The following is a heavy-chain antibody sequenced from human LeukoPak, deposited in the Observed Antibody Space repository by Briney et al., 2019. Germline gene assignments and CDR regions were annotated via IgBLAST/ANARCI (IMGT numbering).Heavy chain of an antibody. CDR1: GYTFTSSD. Sequence: ASVKVSCNASGYTFTSSDINWVRQATGQGLEWMGWINPKSGRTGYAKKFQDRVSMTMNTSISTAYMEVSSLRFDDTAVYYCARGRSGLAAAGTYDYWGQGTLITVSS. D-gene: IGHD6-13*01. CDR3: ARGRSGLAAAGTYDY. V-gene: IGHV1-8*01. CDR2: INPKSGRT. J-gene: IGHJ4*02.